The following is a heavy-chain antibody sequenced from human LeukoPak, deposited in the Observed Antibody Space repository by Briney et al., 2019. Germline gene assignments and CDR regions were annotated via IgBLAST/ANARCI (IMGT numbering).Heavy chain of an antibody. D-gene: IGHD2-21*01. J-gene: IGHJ4*02. Sequence: ASVKVSCKTSGYRFTGYYLHWMRQAPGQGLEWMGRINPDSGGPNYAQKFQGRVTITRVTSINTAYMELSSLRSDDTAFYYCARAGQSSNFGDYFDYWGQGTLVTVSS. V-gene: IGHV1-2*06. CDR1: GYRFTGYY. CDR2: INPDSGGP. CDR3: ARAGQSSNFGDYFDY.